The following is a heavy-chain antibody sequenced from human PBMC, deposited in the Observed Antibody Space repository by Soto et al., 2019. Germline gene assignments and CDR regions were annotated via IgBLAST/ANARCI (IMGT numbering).Heavy chain of an antibody. CDR1: GFTLSSYA. D-gene: IGHD2-15*01. J-gene: IGHJ6*02. Sequence: GGSLRLSCSASGFTLSSYAMSWVRQAPGKGLEWVSTISTSGDATYPADSVKGRFSISRDNYKNTLSLQMNSLRAEDTAVYYCAKWDRICSGGRCNYYYSGMDACGQGT. CDR3: AKWDRICSGGRCNYYYSGMDA. V-gene: IGHV3-23*01. CDR2: ISTSGDAT.